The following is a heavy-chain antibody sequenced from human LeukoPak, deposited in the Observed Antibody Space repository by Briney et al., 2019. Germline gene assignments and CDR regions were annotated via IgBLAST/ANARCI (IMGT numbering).Heavy chain of an antibody. CDR1: GFTFSSYS. CDR3: ARAVTVVTRGGLVFDY. Sequence: PGGSLILSCAASGFTFSSYSMNWVRQAPGKGLEWVSYISSSSNTIYYADSVKGRFTISRDDAKNSLFLQMNSLRDEDTSVYYCARAVTVVTRGGLVFDYWGQGTLVTVSS. J-gene: IGHJ4*02. V-gene: IGHV3-48*02. CDR2: ISSSSNTI. D-gene: IGHD2-21*02.